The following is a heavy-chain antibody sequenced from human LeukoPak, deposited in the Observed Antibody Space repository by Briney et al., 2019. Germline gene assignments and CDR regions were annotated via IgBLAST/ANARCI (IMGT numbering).Heavy chain of an antibody. CDR1: GGSISSYY. V-gene: IGHV4-4*07. J-gene: IGHJ5*02. CDR2: IYTSGST. Sequence: PSETLSLTCTVSGGSISSYYWSWIRQPAGQGLEWIGRIYTSGSTNYNPSLKSRVTMSVDTSNNQFSLKLSSETAADTAVYYCARDLGYCSGGSCYAPADFPRADNWFDPWGQGTLVTVSS. D-gene: IGHD2-15*01. CDR3: ARDLGYCSGGSCYAPADFPRADNWFDP.